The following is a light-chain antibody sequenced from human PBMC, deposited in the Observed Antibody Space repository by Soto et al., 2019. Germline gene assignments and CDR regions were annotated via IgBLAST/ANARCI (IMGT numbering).Light chain of an antibody. Sequence: EVVLTQSSGTVSLSPGERATLSCRASQSVSSSYLAWYQHKRGQAPRLLMYGASSRATGVPDRFSGWGSGTDFTLTISRLEPEDFAVYYCHQYGTSPQTFGQGTKVDIK. CDR3: HQYGTSPQT. CDR1: QSVSSSY. V-gene: IGKV3-20*01. J-gene: IGKJ1*01. CDR2: GAS.